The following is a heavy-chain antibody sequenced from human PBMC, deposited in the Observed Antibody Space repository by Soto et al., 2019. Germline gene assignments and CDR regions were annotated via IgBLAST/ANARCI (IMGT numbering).Heavy chain of an antibody. CDR2: ISYDGSNK. Sequence: GGSLRLSCAASGFTFSSYGMHWVRQAPGKGLEWVAVISYDGSNKYYADSVKGRFTISRDNSKNTLYLQMNSLRAEDTAVYYCARDPNTYYYDSSGYFIFDYWGQGTLVTVSS. V-gene: IGHV3-30*19. CDR1: GFTFSSYG. J-gene: IGHJ4*02. CDR3: ARDPNTYYYDSSGYFIFDY. D-gene: IGHD3-22*01.